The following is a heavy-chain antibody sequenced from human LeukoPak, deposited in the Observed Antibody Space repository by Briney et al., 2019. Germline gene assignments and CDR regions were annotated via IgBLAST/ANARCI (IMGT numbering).Heavy chain of an antibody. CDR3: ATDTGMGY. CDR1: GFTFSNFA. Sequence: GGSLRLSCAASGFTFSNFAMSWVRQAPGKGLEWVSAISGSGGSTYYVDSVTGRFTISRDNSKNTLYLQMNILRAEGTAVYYCATDTGMGYWGQGTPVTVSS. J-gene: IGHJ4*02. CDR2: ISGSGGST. V-gene: IGHV3-23*01.